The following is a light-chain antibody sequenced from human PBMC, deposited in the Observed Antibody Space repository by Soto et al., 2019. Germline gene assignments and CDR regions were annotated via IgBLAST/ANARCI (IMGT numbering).Light chain of an antibody. J-gene: IGLJ1*01. Sequence: QGVLTDTPSVSVDPRHRVSISFTGSNCNIGACYDAQWYQKLPGTAPRPLLYGNSNRPSGVTVRFSGSKSGTSASLPIAGLQTADEADYSCQSFASSPTGSVLGTAPKLTV. CDR2: GNS. CDR1: NCNIGACYD. V-gene: IGLV1-40*01. CDR3: QSFASSPTGSV.